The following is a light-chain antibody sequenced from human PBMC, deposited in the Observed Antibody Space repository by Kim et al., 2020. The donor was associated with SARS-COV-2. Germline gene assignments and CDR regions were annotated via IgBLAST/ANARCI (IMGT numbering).Light chain of an antibody. CDR2: GKN. CDR1: SLRSYY. CDR3: KSRDSSGDLRV. Sequence: LGQTVRITCQGDSLRSYYARWYQQKPGQAPVLVIYGKNNRPSGIPDRFSGSSSGTTASLSITGAQAEDEADYYCKSRDSSGDLRVFGGGTQLTVL. J-gene: IGLJ3*02. V-gene: IGLV3-19*01.